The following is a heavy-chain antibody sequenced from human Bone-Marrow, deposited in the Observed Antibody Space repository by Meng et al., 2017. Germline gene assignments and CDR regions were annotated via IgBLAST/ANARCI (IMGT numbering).Heavy chain of an antibody. Sequence: VQVWWLGGGFCQPGGSLRLACAASGFTFSDYYMSWIRQAPGKGLEWVSSISSSGSTIYYADSVKGRLTITRDNAKNSLYLQMNSLRAEDTAVYYCARQLGATDYWGQGTLVTVSS. V-gene: IGHV3-11*01. CDR1: GFTFSDYY. CDR2: ISSSGSTI. CDR3: ARQLGATDY. D-gene: IGHD1-26*01. J-gene: IGHJ4*02.